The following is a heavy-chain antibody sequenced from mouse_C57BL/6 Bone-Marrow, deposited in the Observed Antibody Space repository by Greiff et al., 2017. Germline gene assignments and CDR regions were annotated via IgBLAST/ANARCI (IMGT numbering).Heavy chain of an antibody. Sequence: EVQLVESGGGLVQPGASLKLSCESNEYEFPSHDMSWVRKTPEQRLELVAAINSDGGSTSYPDTMERRFIISRDNTKKTLYLQMSSLRSEDTALYYCAAYYSNNYYAMDYWGQGTSVTVSS. V-gene: IGHV5-2*01. D-gene: IGHD2-5*01. CDR2: INSDGGST. J-gene: IGHJ4*01. CDR1: EYEFPSHD. CDR3: AAYYSNNYYAMDY.